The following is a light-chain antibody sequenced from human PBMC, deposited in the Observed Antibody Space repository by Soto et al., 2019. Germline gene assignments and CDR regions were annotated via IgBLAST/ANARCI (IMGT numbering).Light chain of an antibody. CDR3: QQYNDWYT. CDR2: GVS. V-gene: IGKV3-15*01. CDR1: QSVSSN. Sequence: EIVMTQSPGTLSVSPGERATLSCRASQSVSSNLAWYQQKPGQAPRLLIYGVSTRATGIPARFSGSGSGTEFTLTISSLQSEDFAVYYCQQYNDWYTFGQGTKLEIK. J-gene: IGKJ2*01.